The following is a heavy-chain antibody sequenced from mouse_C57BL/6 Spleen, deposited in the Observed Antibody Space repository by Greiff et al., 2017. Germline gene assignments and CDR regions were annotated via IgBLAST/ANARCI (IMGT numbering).Heavy chain of an antibody. CDR1: GYTFTSYW. CDR3: ARVSTTVVAPLDY. Sequence: VQLQQPGAELVKPGASVKMSCKASGYTFTSYWINWVKQRPGQGLEWIGDIYPGSGGTNYNDKFKSKAKLTVDTSSSTAYMQLSSLTAEDSAVYYCARVSTTVVAPLDYWGQGTTLTVSS. CDR2: IYPGSGGT. D-gene: IGHD1-1*01. V-gene: IGHV1-55*01. J-gene: IGHJ2*01.